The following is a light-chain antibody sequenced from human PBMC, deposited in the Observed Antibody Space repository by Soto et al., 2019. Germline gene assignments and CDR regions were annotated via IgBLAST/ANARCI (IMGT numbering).Light chain of an antibody. J-gene: IGKJ1*01. CDR3: HQYNNWPPWT. Sequence: EMVMTQSPATLSVSPGERATLSCSASQSVSSNLAWYQQKPGQAPRLLIYGASTRATGIPARFSGSGSGTEFTLTISSLQSEDFAVYYCHQYNNWPPWTFGQGTKVEIK. CDR1: QSVSSN. CDR2: GAS. V-gene: IGKV3-15*01.